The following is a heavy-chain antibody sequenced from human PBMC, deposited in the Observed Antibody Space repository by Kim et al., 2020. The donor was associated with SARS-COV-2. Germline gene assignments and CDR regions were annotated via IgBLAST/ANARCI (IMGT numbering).Heavy chain of an antibody. CDR1: GFTVSSNY. CDR2: IYSGGST. D-gene: IGHD5-18*01. J-gene: IGHJ4*02. Sequence: GGSLRLSCAASGFTVSSNYMSWVRQAPGKGLEWVSVIYSGGSTYYADSVKGRFTISRDNSKNTLYLQMNSLRAEDTAVYYCARDLNRYSYGPINDYWGQGTLVTVSS. CDR3: ARDLNRYSYGPINDY. V-gene: IGHV3-66*01.